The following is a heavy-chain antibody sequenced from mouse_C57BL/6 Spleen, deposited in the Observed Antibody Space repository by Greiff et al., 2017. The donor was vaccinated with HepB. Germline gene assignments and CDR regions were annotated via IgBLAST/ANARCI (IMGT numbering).Heavy chain of an antibody. D-gene: IGHD2-4*01. CDR2: ISSGGSYT. CDR1: GFTFSSYG. V-gene: IGHV5-6*01. Sequence: EVQGVESGGDLVKPGGSLKLSCAASGFTFSSYGMSWVRQTPDKRLEWVATISSGGSYTYYPDSVKGRFTISRDKAKNTLYLQMSSLKSEDTAMYYCARHDYDWFAYWGQGTLVTVSA. J-gene: IGHJ3*01. CDR3: ARHDYDWFAY.